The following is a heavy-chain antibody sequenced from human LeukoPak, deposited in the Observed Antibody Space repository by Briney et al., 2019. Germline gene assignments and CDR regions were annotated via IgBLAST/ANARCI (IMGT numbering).Heavy chain of an antibody. CDR2: IYYSGST. D-gene: IGHD3-10*01. Sequence: SETLPLTCTVSGGSISSYYWSWIRQPPGKGLEWIGYIYYSGSTNYNPSLKSRVTISVDTSKNQFSLKLSSVTAADTAVYYCARVGTMVRGVITPFDYWGQGTLVTVSS. CDR1: GGSISSYY. CDR3: ARVGTMVRGVITPFDY. V-gene: IGHV4-59*01. J-gene: IGHJ4*02.